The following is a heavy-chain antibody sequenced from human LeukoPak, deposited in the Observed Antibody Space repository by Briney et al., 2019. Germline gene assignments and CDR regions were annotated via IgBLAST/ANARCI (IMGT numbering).Heavy chain of an antibody. Sequence: GGSLRLSCVASGFTVSSNYMSWVRQAPGKGLEWVSVIYSGGSTYYADSVKGRFTISRDNSKNTLYLQMNSLRVEDTAVCYCARDYGVAEGYWGQGTLVTVSS. CDR1: GFTVSSNY. J-gene: IGHJ4*02. D-gene: IGHD6-19*01. CDR3: ARDYGVAEGY. V-gene: IGHV3-53*01. CDR2: IYSGGST.